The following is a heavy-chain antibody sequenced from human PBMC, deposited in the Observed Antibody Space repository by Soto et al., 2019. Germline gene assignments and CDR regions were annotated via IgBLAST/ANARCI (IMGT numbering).Heavy chain of an antibody. Sequence: EVQLVQYGAVVKKPGASLKISCKVSGYSFTNFWIGWVLQMPGQGLEWMGIIFPGDSETRYSPSFEGQVTISVDKSIATAYLQWSSLKASDSAMYYCARSYSSAWFGAEFDYWGQGTLVTVSS. CDR2: IFPGDSET. CDR3: ARSYSSAWFGAEFDY. J-gene: IGHJ4*02. D-gene: IGHD6-19*01. V-gene: IGHV5-51*01. CDR1: GYSFTNFW.